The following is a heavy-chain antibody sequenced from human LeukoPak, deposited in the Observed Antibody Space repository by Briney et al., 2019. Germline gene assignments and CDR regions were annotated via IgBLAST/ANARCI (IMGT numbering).Heavy chain of an antibody. Sequence: GGSPRLSCEASGLTFRTYGMSWVRQDPGKGLEWVSAISGSGYLTYYADSVKGRFTISRDNSKNTVFLQMHSLTAEDTAVYYCAKDTDWGFDYWGQGTLVTVSS. D-gene: IGHD3/OR15-3a*01. J-gene: IGHJ4*02. CDR2: ISGSGYLT. CDR3: AKDTDWGFDY. CDR1: GLTFRTYG. V-gene: IGHV3-23*01.